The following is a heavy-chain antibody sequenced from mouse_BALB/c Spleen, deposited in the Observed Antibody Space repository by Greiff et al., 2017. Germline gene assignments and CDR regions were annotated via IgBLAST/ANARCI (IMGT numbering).Heavy chain of an antibody. CDR3: ARHGGYYLYYFDY. CDR2: ISSGGGST. Sequence: DVKLVESGGGLVKPGGSLKLSCAASGFAFSSYDMSWVRQTPEKRLEWVAYISSGGGSTYYPDTVKGRFTISRDNAKNTLYLQMSSLKSEDTAMYYCARHGGYYLYYFDYWGQGTTLTVSS. J-gene: IGHJ2*01. D-gene: IGHD2-3*01. V-gene: IGHV5-12-1*01. CDR1: GFAFSSYD.